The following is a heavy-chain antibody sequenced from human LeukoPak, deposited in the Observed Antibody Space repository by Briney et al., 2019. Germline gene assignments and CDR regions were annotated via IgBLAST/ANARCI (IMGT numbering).Heavy chain of an antibody. V-gene: IGHV4-59*01. CDR2: IYYNERT. Sequence: SETLSLTCTVSGGPISSYYWSWIQQPPGKGLEWIGYIYYNERTDYSPSLKSRVIISVDTSENQFSLKLTSVTAADTAVYYCARPRSGYYMDVWGKGTTVTVSS. CDR3: ARPRSGYYMDV. J-gene: IGHJ6*03. CDR1: GGPISSYY.